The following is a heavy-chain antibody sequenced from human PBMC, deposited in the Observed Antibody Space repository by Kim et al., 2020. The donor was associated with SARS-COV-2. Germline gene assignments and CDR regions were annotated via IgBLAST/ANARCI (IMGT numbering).Heavy chain of an antibody. D-gene: IGHD3-10*01. J-gene: IGHJ4*02. CDR2: ISWNSGSI. V-gene: IGHV3-9*01. Sequence: GGSLRLSCAASGFTFGDYAMHWVRQAPGKGLEWVSGISWNSGSIGYADSVKGRFTISRDNAKNSLYLQMNSLRAEDTALYYCAKGLILDMVRGVILSGGFDYWGQGTLVTVSS. CDR3: AKGLILDMVRGVILSGGFDY. CDR1: GFTFGDYA.